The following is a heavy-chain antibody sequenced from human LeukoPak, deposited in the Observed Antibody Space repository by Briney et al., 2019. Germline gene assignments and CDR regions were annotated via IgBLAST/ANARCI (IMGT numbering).Heavy chain of an antibody. CDR1: GYTLTELS. D-gene: IGHD3-10*01. V-gene: IGHV1-24*01. J-gene: IGHJ6*02. Sequence: ASVKVSCKVSGYTLTELSMHWVRQAPGKGLEWMGGFDPEDGETIYAQKFQGRVTITRDTSASTAYMELSSLRSEDTAVYYCARVVRRDYYYGMDVWGQGTTVTVSS. CDR3: ARVVRRDYYYGMDV. CDR2: FDPEDGET.